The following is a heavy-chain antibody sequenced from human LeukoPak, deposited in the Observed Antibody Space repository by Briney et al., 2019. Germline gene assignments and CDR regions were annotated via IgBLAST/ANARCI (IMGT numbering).Heavy chain of an antibody. CDR3: ARDRGNYDSSDPLDY. CDR1: GYTFTTYG. Sequence: GASVTVSCKTSGYTFTTYGISWVRQAPGQGLEWMGWISAYNGNTNYAQKLQGRVTMTTDASTSTAYMELRSLRSDDTAVYYCARDRGNYDSSDPLDYWGQGTLVTVSS. J-gene: IGHJ4*02. CDR2: ISAYNGNT. D-gene: IGHD3-22*01. V-gene: IGHV1-18*01.